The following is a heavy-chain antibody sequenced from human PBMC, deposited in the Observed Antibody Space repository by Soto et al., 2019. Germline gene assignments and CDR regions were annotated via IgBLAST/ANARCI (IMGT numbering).Heavy chain of an antibody. J-gene: IGHJ6*02. Sequence: QVQLVESGGGVVQPGRSLSLSCAASGFTFSSYGMHWVRQAPGKGLEWVAVISYDGSNKYYADSVKGRFTISRDNSKNTLYLQMNSLRAEDTAVYYCAKDSYSSSWRYYYGMDVWGQGTTVTVSS. V-gene: IGHV3-30*18. CDR3: AKDSYSSSWRYYYGMDV. CDR1: GFTFSSYG. D-gene: IGHD6-13*01. CDR2: ISYDGSNK.